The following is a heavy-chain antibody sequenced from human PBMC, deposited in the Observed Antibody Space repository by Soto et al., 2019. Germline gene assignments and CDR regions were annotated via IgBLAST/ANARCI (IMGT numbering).Heavy chain of an antibody. CDR3: AKDVNPIYYYDSSGYYYFDY. D-gene: IGHD3-22*01. V-gene: IGHV3-23*01. J-gene: IGHJ4*02. CDR1: GFTFSIYA. Sequence: PGGSLRLSCAASGFTFSIYAMSWVRQAPGKGLEWVSAISGSGGSTYYADSVKGRFTISRDNSKNTLYLQMNSLRAEDTAVYYCAKDVNPIYYYDSSGYYYFDYWGQGTLVTVSS. CDR2: ISGSGGST.